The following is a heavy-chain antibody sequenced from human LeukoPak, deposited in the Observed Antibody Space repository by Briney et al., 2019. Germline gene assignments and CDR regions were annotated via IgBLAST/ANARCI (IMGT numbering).Heavy chain of an antibody. V-gene: IGHV4-30-2*01. CDR1: GGSISSGGYS. CDR2: IYHSGST. D-gene: IGHD6-13*01. Sequence: PSETLSLTCAVSGGSISSGGYSWSWIRQPPGKGLEWIGYIYHSGSTYYNPSLKSRVTISVDRSKNQFSLKLSSVTAADTAVYYCARGGIAAAGTRAFDIWGQGTMVTVSS. J-gene: IGHJ3*02. CDR3: ARGGIAAAGTRAFDI.